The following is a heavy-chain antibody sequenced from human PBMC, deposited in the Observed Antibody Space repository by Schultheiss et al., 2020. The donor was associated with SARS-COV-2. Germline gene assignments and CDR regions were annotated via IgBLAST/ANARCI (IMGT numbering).Heavy chain of an antibody. CDR3: ARDRGASDYYYYYGMDV. CDR1: GFNFSSYA. J-gene: IGHJ6*02. Sequence: GGSLRLSCAASGFNFSSYAMNWVRQAPGKGLEWVSGVSGSGGSTYYADSVKGRFTISRDNSKNTLYLQMNSLRAEDTAVYYCARDRGASDYYYYYGMDVWGQGTTVTVSS. D-gene: IGHD3-16*01. V-gene: IGHV3-23*01. CDR2: VSGSGGST.